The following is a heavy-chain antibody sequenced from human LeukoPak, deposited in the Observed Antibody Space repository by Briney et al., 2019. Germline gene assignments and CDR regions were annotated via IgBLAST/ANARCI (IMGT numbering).Heavy chain of an antibody. J-gene: IGHJ3*02. V-gene: IGHV3-33*01. D-gene: IGHD3/OR15-3a*01. CDR3: ASRTWTGAGYYAFDI. Sequence: GRSLRLSCAASGFTLSSYGMHWVRQAPGKGLEWVAVIWYDGSNKYYADSVKGRFTISRDNSKNTLYLQMNSLRAEDTAVYYCASRTWTGAGYYAFDIWGQGTMVTVSS. CDR2: IWYDGSNK. CDR1: GFTLSSYG.